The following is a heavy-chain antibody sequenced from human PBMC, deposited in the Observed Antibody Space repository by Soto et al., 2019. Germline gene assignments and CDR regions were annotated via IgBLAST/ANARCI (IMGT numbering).Heavy chain of an antibody. Sequence: QVQLVQSGAEVKKPGSSVKVSCTASGGTFSSYAISWLRQAPAQGLEWMGGIIPIFGTANNAQKFQGRVTITGGESTYAAYMDLASLRSGDTHVYFCARVPPRSLRFPVSRVDPWGQGTLVTVSS. J-gene: IGHJ5*02. CDR2: IIPIFGTA. CDR3: ARVPPRSLRFPVSRVDP. CDR1: GGTFSSYA. V-gene: IGHV1-69*01. D-gene: IGHD3-3*01.